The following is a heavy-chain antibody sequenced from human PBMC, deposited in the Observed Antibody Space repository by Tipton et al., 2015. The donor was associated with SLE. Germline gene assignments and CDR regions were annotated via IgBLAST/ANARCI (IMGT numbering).Heavy chain of an antibody. J-gene: IGHJ4*02. CDR1: GGSISSSSYY. CDR2: IYYSEST. Sequence: LRLSCTVSGGSISSSSYYWGWIRQPPGKGLEWIGSIYYSESTYYNPSLKSRVTISVDTSKNQFSLKLSSVTAADTAVYYCARESIAAAGYFDYWGQGTLVTVSS. D-gene: IGHD6-13*01. CDR3: ARESIAAAGYFDY. V-gene: IGHV4-39*07.